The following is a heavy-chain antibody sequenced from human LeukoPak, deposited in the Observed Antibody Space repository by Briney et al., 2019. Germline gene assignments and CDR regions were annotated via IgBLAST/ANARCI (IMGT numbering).Heavy chain of an antibody. CDR1: GYTFTSYW. Sequence: GESLKISCKGSGYTFTSYWIGWVRQMPGKGLEWMGIIHPGDSDTRYSPSFQGQVTISVDKSISTAYLQWSTLKASDTAMYYCARQGHNFFDYWGQGTLVTVSS. CDR3: ARQGHNFFDY. J-gene: IGHJ4*02. V-gene: IGHV5-51*01. CDR2: IHPGDSDT.